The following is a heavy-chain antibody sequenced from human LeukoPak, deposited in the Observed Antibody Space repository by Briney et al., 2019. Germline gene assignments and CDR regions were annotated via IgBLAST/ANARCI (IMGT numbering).Heavy chain of an antibody. CDR1: GFTFSNYW. CDR3: ARVDPGSYLMFYYVDF. J-gene: IGHJ4*02. D-gene: IGHD3-10*01. V-gene: IGHV3-74*01. CDR2: INPDGSTT. Sequence: GGSLRLSCAASGFTFSNYWMHWVRQDPGKGLVWVSFINPDGSTTNYADSVKGRFTISRDNAKNALYLQMNSLRAEDTAVYYCARVDPGSYLMFYYVDFWGQGTLVTVSS.